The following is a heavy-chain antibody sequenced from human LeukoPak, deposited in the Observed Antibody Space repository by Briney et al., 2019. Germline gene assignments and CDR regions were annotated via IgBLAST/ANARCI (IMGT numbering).Heavy chain of an antibody. D-gene: IGHD5-12*01. J-gene: IGHJ6*03. V-gene: IGHV1-18*01. CDR2: ISAYNGNT. CDR1: GYTFTSYG. CDR3: AVGWLRPTYYYYMDV. Sequence: ASVKVSCKASGYTFTSYGISWVRQAPGQGLEWMGWISAYNGNTNYAQKLQGRVTMTTDTSTSTAYMKLRSLRSDDTAVYYCAVGWLRPTYYYYMDVWGKGTTVTVSS.